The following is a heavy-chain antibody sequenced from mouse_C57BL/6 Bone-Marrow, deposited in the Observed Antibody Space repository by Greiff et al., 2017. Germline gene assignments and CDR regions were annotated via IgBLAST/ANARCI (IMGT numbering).Heavy chain of an antibody. D-gene: IGHD1-1*01. CDR3: ASCYYYGSSPWCFDV. CDR1: GFTFTDYY. Sequence: VQLQQSGPVLVKPGPSVKISCKASGFTFTDYYMHWVKQSHGKSLEWIGLVYPYNGGTSYNQKFKGKSTLTVDTSSSTAYMELNSLTSEDSAVYYWASCYYYGSSPWCFDVWGTGTTVTVSS. J-gene: IGHJ1*03. V-gene: IGHV1-36*01. CDR2: VYPYNGGT.